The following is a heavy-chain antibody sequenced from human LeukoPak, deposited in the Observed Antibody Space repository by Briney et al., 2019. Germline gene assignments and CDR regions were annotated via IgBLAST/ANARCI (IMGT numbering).Heavy chain of an antibody. CDR2: ISYDGSNK. J-gene: IGHJ5*02. CDR3: AREGRVLWFGELRSWDERYNWFDP. Sequence: QSGGSLRLSCAASGFTFSSYAMHWVRQAPGKGLEWVAVISYDGSNKYYADSVKGRFTISRDNSKNTLYLQMNSLRAEDTAVYYCAREGRVLWFGELRSWDERYNWFDPWGQGTLVTVSS. CDR1: GFTFSSYA. V-gene: IGHV3-30*04. D-gene: IGHD3-10*01.